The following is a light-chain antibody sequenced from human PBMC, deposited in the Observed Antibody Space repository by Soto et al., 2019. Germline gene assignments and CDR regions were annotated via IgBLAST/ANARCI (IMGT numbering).Light chain of an antibody. CDR2: DAS. J-gene: IGKJ5*01. Sequence: EIVLTQSPGTLSFSPGERATLSCRASQSVSSYLAWYQQKPGQAPRLLIYDASNRATGIPARFSGSGSGTDFTLTISSLEPEDFAVYYCQQRSNWPSTFGQGTRLEIK. CDR3: QQRSNWPST. V-gene: IGKV3-11*01. CDR1: QSVSSY.